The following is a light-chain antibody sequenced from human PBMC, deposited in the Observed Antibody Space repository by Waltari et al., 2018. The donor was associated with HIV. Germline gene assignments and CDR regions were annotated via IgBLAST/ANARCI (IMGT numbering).Light chain of an antibody. CDR1: SSNIGSNY. J-gene: IGLJ2*01. CDR2: GNN. V-gene: IGLV1-51*01. Sequence: QSVLTPPPSVSAAPGQKVTIPCSGSSSNIGSNYVSWYQQLPGTAPKFLIYGNNKRPSGIPYRFSGSRSGTSATLGITGLQTVDEADYYCATWDSSLSAVVFGGGTKLTVL. CDR3: ATWDSSLSAVV.